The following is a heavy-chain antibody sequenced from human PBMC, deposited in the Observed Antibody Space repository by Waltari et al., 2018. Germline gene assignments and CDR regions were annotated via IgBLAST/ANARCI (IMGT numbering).Heavy chain of an antibody. CDR3: ARERGYTSGWNYYGMDV. V-gene: IGHV1-46*01. CDR2: INPSGSST. CDR1: GYTFTSYY. Sequence: QVQLVQSGAEVKKPGASVKVSCKASGYTFTSYYMHWVRQAPGQGLEWMGIINPSGSSTTDAQQFQGRVTMSRDTSTSTVYMELSSLRSEDTAVYYCARERGYTSGWNYYGMDVWGQGTTVIVSS. D-gene: IGHD6-19*01. J-gene: IGHJ6*02.